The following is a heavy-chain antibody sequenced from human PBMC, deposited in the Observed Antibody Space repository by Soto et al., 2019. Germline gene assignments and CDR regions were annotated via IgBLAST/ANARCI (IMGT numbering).Heavy chain of an antibody. D-gene: IGHD2-15*01. CDR1: RGSISSYY. CDR2: VYHTGIT. Sequence: SETLSLTCTVSRGSISSYYCSWIRQPPGKGPEWIGYVYHTGITNYNPSLETRVTISLDTSKNQFSLKLNSMTAADTAVYYCARGVVVVVAAFPLHFDYWGQGTLVTVSS. CDR3: ARGVVVVVAAFPLHFDY. J-gene: IGHJ4*02. V-gene: IGHV4-59*01.